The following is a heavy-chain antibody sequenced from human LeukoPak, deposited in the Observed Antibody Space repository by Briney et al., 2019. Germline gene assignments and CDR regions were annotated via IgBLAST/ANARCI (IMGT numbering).Heavy chain of an antibody. Sequence: ASVKVSCKASGYTFTGYYMHWVRQAPGQGLEWMGWINPNRGDTNYPQKFQGRVTMTRDTSISTAYLELTGLRSEDTAVYYCARGKTPGDLLDYWGQGTLVTVSS. CDR3: ARGKTPGDLLDY. J-gene: IGHJ4*02. V-gene: IGHV1-2*02. CDR2: INPNRGDT. CDR1: GYTFTGYY. D-gene: IGHD7-27*01.